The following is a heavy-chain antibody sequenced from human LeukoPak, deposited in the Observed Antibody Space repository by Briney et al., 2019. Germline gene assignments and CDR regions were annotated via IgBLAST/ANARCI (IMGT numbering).Heavy chain of an antibody. J-gene: IGHJ6*04. CDR2: ISYSGDNT. Sequence: GGSLRLSCAASGFDLNNYAMHWVRQAPGKGREWVTLISYSGDNTYYADSVKGRFTFSRDKSKNTLFLQMDSLSPEDSAVYYCASDPRDGGQNVWGKGTTVIVSS. V-gene: IGHV3-30*04. CDR1: GFDLNNYA. D-gene: IGHD5-24*01. CDR3: ASDPRDGGQNV.